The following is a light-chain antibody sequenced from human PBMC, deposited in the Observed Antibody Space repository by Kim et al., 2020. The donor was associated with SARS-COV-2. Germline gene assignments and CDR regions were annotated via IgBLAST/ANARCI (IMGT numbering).Light chain of an antibody. V-gene: IGLV4-60*03. CDR1: SGHINCF. J-gene: IGLJ3*02. Sequence: PVSFTWTLSSGHINCFITLHQQQPGQAPRFLMKVEGSGSYNKGGGVPVLLSGSRSGAHRYLIISILHSEDEADYYCETWDSNIQVFGGGTQLTVL. CDR2: VEGSGSY. CDR3: ETWDSNIQV.